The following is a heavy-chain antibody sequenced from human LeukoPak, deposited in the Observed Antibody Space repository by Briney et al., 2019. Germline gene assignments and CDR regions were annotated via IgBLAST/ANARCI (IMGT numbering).Heavy chain of an antibody. CDR1: GFTFSSYG. CDR3: AKDFSDYGVTFDY. CDR2: IRYDGSNK. V-gene: IGHV3-33*06. Sequence: GGSLRLSCAASGFTFSSYGMSWVRQAPGKGLEWVAVIRYDGSNKNYADSVKGRFTISRDNPKNPLYLKMNSLRVEATAVYYCAKDFSDYGVTFDYWGQGTLVTVSS. D-gene: IGHD4-17*01. J-gene: IGHJ4*02.